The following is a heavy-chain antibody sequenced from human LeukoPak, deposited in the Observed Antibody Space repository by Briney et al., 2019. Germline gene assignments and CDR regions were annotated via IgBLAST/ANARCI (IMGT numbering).Heavy chain of an antibody. Sequence: GGSLRVSCAASGFTFSAYGMRWVRQAPGKGPEWVAIIWYDGSNRYYADSVKGRFTISRDNSKNTLYLQMNSLSPEDSAVYHCVRSGIALPPSTTSYGMDVWGQGTTVTVSS. CDR1: GFTFSAYG. CDR2: IWYDGSNR. CDR3: VRSGIALPPSTTSYGMDV. D-gene: IGHD1-1*01. J-gene: IGHJ6*02. V-gene: IGHV3-33*01.